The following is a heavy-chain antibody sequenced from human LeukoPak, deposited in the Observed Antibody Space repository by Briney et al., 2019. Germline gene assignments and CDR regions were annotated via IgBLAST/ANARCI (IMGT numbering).Heavy chain of an antibody. Sequence: GESLKISCETSGYSFTTYWIGWVRQMPGKGLEWMGIIYPGDSDTRYSPSFQGQVTNSADKSISTAYLQWSSLKASDTAMYYCARRMGYCSGGSCYSGGGAFDIWGQGTMVTVSS. CDR3: ARRMGYCSGGSCYSGGGAFDI. CDR2: IYPGDSDT. V-gene: IGHV5-51*01. CDR1: GYSFTTYW. D-gene: IGHD2-15*01. J-gene: IGHJ3*02.